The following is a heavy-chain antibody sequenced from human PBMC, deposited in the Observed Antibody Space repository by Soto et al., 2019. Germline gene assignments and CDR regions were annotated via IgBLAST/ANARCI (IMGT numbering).Heavy chain of an antibody. Sequence: QVQLVESGGGVVQPGRSLRLSCAASGFTFSSYAMHWVRQAPGKGLEWVAVISYDGSNKYYADSVKGRFTISRDNSKKTLYLQMNSLRAEDTAVYYCARGGGHAGLRYFDWLLSYFDYWGQGTLVTVSS. CDR3: ARGGGHAGLRYFDWLLSYFDY. CDR1: GFTFSSYA. J-gene: IGHJ4*02. V-gene: IGHV3-30-3*01. D-gene: IGHD3-9*01. CDR2: ISYDGSNK.